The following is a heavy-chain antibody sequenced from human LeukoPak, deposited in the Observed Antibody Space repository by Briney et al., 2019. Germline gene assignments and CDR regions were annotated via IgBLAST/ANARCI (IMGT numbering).Heavy chain of an antibody. CDR3: AGEVVRDVSGVDYTWLDP. J-gene: IGHJ5*02. CDR2: IWHGGSDE. Sequence: PGGSLRLSCAASGFTFNTYGMHWVRQTPGKGLEWGAVIWHGGSDEYYADSVKGRFTISRDNSKSLVYLQMDSQRDEDTAVYYCAGEVVRDVSGVDYTWLDPWGQGTLVFVS. D-gene: IGHD2-8*01. CDR1: GFTFNTYG. V-gene: IGHV3-33*01.